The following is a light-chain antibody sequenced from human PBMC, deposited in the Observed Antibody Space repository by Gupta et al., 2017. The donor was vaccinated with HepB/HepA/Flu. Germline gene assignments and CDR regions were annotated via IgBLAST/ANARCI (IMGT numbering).Light chain of an antibody. CDR2: DVS. CDR1: SSDVGGYNY. Sequence: QSALTQPASVSGSPGQSITIPCTGTSSDVGGYNYVSWYQQHPDKALKLMIYDVSNRPSGVSNRFSGSKSGNTASLTISGLQAEDEAYYYCNSYTSSSSLVFGGGTKLTVL. V-gene: IGLV2-14*03. CDR3: NSYTSSSSLV. J-gene: IGLJ2*01.